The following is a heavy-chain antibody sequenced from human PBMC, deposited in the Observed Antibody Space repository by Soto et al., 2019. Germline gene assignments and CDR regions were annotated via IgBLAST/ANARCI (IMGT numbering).Heavy chain of an antibody. D-gene: IGHD3-22*01. CDR1: GDTFSSYA. Sequence: QVQLVQSGAEVKKPGSSVKVSCKASGDTFSSYAINWVRQAPGQGLEWMGGIIPMFGTANYAQKFKGRVTITAGESTSTVYMGLSSLRSEDPAVYYCARVGPAHYYDSSGYYSPLDYWGQGTLVTVSS. CDR2: IIPMFGTA. CDR3: ARVGPAHYYDSSGYYSPLDY. V-gene: IGHV1-69*01. J-gene: IGHJ4*02.